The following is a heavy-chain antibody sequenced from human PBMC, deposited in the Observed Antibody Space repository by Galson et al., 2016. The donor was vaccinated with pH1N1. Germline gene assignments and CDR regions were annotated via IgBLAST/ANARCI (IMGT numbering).Heavy chain of an antibody. J-gene: IGHJ4*02. CDR2: VSTSNGNT. Sequence: SVKVSCKASGYTFTSYGISWVRQAPGQGLELMGWVSTSNGNTHFAQKFQGRVTLTTDTSTSTAYMELRSLRSDDTAVYYCARLGASVGGTTYWGQGTLVTVSS. D-gene: IGHD6-19*01. CDR3: ARLGASVGGTTY. V-gene: IGHV1-18*01. CDR1: GYTFTSYG.